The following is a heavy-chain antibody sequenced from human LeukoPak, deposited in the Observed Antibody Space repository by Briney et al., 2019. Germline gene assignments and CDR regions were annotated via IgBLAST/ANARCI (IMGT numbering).Heavy chain of an antibody. CDR3: ARDLDSSGWSDAFDI. V-gene: IGHV3-9*01. D-gene: IGHD6-19*01. J-gene: IGHJ3*02. CDR1: GFTFDDYA. CDR2: ITWNSGQI. Sequence: SLRLSCSTSGFTFDDYAMHWVRQAPGKGPEWVSCITWNSGQIDYAQSVKGRFTISRDNSKNTLYLQMNSLRAEDTAVYYCARDLDSSGWSDAFDIWGQGTVVTVSS.